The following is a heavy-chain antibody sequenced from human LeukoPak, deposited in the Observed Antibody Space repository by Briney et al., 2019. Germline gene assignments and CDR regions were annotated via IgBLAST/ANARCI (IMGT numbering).Heavy chain of an antibody. V-gene: IGHV3-23*01. D-gene: IGHD5-18*01. Sequence: GGSLRLSCAASGFTFSSYAMSWVRQAPGKGLEWVSAISGSGGSKYYADSVKGRFTISRDNSKNTMYLQMNSLRAEDTAVYYCAKDVQLWFHFDYWGQGTLVTVSS. J-gene: IGHJ4*02. CDR2: ISGSGGSK. CDR3: AKDVQLWFHFDY. CDR1: GFTFSSYA.